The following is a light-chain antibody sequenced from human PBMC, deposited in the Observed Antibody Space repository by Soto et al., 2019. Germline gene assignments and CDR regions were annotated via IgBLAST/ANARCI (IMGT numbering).Light chain of an antibody. V-gene: IGKV4-1*01. CDR2: WAS. CDR1: QSVLYSSNNKNY. CDR3: QQYYSTPPT. Sequence: DIVMTQSPDSLAVSLGERATINCKSSQSVLYSSNNKNYLAWYQKKPGQPPKLLIYWASTRESRVPDRFSGSGSGTDFTLTISSLQAEDVAVYYCQQYYSTPPTFGQGTKVEIK. J-gene: IGKJ1*01.